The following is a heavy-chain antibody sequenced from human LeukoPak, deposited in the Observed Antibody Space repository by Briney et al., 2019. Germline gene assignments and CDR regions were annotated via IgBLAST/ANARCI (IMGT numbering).Heavy chain of an antibody. CDR2: INTNTGNP. J-gene: IGHJ4*02. CDR3: AKNGLGAVVKTD. Sequence: ASVKVSCKASGYTFNNYAMNWVRQAPGQGLEWMGWINTNTGNPTYAQGFTGRIVFPLDTFVSTAYLQISSLKAEDSAVYYCAKNGLGAVVKTDWGQGTLVAVSS. CDR1: GYTFNNYA. V-gene: IGHV7-4-1*02. D-gene: IGHD3-22*01.